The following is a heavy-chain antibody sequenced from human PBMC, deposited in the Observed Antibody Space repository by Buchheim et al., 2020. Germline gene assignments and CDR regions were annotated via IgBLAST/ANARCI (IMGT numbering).Heavy chain of an antibody. CDR1: GFTFSSCT. D-gene: IGHD2-15*01. V-gene: IGHV3-21*01. J-gene: IGHJ4*02. Sequence: EVQLVESGGGLVKPGGSLRLSCAASGFTFSSCTMNWVRQAPGKGLEWVSSISGSSYIYYADSVKGRFTISRDNAKNSLYLQMNSLRAEDTAVYYCASVMPQQSIVVSSDYWGQGTL. CDR2: ISGSSYI. CDR3: ASVMPQQSIVVSSDY.